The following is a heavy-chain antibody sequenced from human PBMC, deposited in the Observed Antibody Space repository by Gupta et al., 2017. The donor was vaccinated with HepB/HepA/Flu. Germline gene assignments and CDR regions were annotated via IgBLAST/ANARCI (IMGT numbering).Heavy chain of an antibody. CDR1: GFNVGSNY. Sequence: QLVESGGGLIQPGGSLRLSCAASGFNVGSNYLTWVRQTPGKGLQLVSLIYHSGTTYYADSVKGRFTVSRDNSETTLFLQMNTLKVEDTAIYYCVRSRYGRPDSWGQGTLVTVSS. V-gene: IGHV3-53*01. CDR2: IYHSGTT. J-gene: IGHJ4*02. D-gene: IGHD6-13*01. CDR3: VRSRYGRPDS.